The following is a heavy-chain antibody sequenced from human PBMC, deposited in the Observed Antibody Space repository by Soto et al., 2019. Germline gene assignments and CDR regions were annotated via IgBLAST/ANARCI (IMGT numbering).Heavy chain of an antibody. CDR3: AHRDDYKAHFDY. V-gene: IGHV2-5*02. CDR2: IYWDDDK. CDR1: GFSLSATGVS. J-gene: IGHJ4*02. Sequence: GPTLVNPTQTLTLTCTFSGFSLSATGVSVGWIRQPPGKALEWLALIYWDDDKRYSPSLRSRLTITKDTSKNQVVLTMTNMDPVDTATYYCAHRDDYKAHFDYWGQGTLVTVSS. D-gene: IGHD4-4*01.